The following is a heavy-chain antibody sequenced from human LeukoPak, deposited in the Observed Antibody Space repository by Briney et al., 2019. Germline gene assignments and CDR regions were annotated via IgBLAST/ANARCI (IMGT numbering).Heavy chain of an antibody. Sequence: SETLSLTCSVSGGSISSLYWSWIRQPPGQGLEWIGYIYYTGSTNYNPSLKSRVTMFVDMSKNQFSPRLSSVTAADTAVYYCARHRAYSSSSPFDYWGQGTLVTVSS. CDR2: IYYTGST. CDR1: GGSISSLY. D-gene: IGHD6-6*01. CDR3: ARHRAYSSSSPFDY. V-gene: IGHV4-59*08. J-gene: IGHJ4*02.